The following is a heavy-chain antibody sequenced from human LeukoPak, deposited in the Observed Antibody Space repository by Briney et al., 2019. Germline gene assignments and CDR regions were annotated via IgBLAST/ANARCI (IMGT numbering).Heavy chain of an antibody. D-gene: IGHD3-3*01. Sequence: GASVKVSCKASDYTFTKYGLSWVRQTPGQGLEWMGWISTYNGNTIYAQNLQGRVTMTTDTSTSTAYMELRSLRSDDTAVYYCERTPRYDFWSGYSNWFDPWGQGTLVTVSS. CDR2: ISTYNGNT. J-gene: IGHJ5*02. V-gene: IGHV1-18*01. CDR1: DYTFTKYG. CDR3: ERTPRYDFWSGYSNWFDP.